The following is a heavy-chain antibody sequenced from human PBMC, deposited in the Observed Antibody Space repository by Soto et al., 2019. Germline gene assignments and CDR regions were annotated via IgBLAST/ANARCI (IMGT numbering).Heavy chain of an antibody. D-gene: IGHD6-6*01. CDR1: GGSISSSSYY. CDR3: ARRGSSSIYWYFDL. CDR2: IYYSGST. J-gene: IGHJ2*01. V-gene: IGHV4-39*01. Sequence: QLQLQESGPELVKPSETLSLTCTVSGGSISSSSYYWGWIRQPPGKGLEWIGSIYYSGSTYYNPSLKSRVTISVDTSKNQFSLKLSSVTAADTAVYYCARRGSSSIYWYFDLWGRGTLVTVSS.